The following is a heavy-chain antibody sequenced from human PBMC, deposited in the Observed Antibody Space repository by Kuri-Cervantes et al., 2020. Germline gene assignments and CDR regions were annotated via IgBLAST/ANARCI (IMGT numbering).Heavy chain of an antibody. Sequence: GGSLRLSCAASGFTFSSYDMHWVRQATGKGPEWVSAIGTAGDTYYPGSVKGRFTISRENAKNSLYLQMNSLRAEDTAVYYCARAMVAAILYGMDVWGQGTTVTVSS. CDR2: IGTAGDT. V-gene: IGHV3-13*01. CDR3: ARAMVAAILYGMDV. CDR1: GFTFSSYD. J-gene: IGHJ6*02. D-gene: IGHD5-12*01.